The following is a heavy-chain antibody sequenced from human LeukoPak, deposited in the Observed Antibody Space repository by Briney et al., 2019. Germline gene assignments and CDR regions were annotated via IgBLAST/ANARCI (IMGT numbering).Heavy chain of an antibody. Sequence: SETLSLTCAAYGGSFSGYYWSWIRQPPGKGLEWIGEINHSGSTNYNPSLKSRVTISLDTSKNQFSLKLSSVTAADTAVYYCARERFYYGSGSYYYYMDVWGKGTTVTVSS. V-gene: IGHV4-34*01. J-gene: IGHJ6*03. D-gene: IGHD3-10*01. CDR1: GGSFSGYY. CDR2: INHSGST. CDR3: ARERFYYGSGSYYYYMDV.